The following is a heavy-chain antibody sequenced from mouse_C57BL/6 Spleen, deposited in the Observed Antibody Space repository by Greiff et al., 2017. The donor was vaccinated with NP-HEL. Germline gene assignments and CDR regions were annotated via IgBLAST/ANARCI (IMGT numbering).Heavy chain of an antibody. CDR2: ISYSGST. CDR1: GYSITSGYD. D-gene: IGHD4-1*01. V-gene: IGHV3-1*01. J-gene: IGHJ1*03. CDR3: ARANWDEGYFDV. Sequence: ESGPGMVKPSQSLSLTCTVTGYSITSGYDWHWIRHFPGNKLEWMGYISYSGSTNYNPSLKSRISITHDTSKNHFFLKLNSVTTEDTATYYCARANWDEGYFDVWGTGTTVTVSS.